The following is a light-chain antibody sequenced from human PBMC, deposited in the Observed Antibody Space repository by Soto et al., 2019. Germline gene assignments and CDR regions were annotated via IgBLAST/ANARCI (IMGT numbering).Light chain of an antibody. V-gene: IGKV1-9*01. CDR2: SAS. J-gene: IGKJ4*01. CDR3: PQLYSHPLT. CDR1: QGITSY. Sequence: MQLAQTSSSLAASIGDRVTITCLASQGITSYLAWYQQRPGKAPRLLIYSASTLQSGVPSRFSGSGYGTDFNLTISNLQPEDFVTYYCPQLYSHPLTFCGRTKVDI.